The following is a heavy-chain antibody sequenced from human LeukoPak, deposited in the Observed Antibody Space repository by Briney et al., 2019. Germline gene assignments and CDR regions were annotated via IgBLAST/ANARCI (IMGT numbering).Heavy chain of an antibody. CDR3: ARGAGYSDH. CDR2: INHSGST. Sequence: PSETLSLTCAVYGGSFSGYYWSWIRQPPGKGLEWIGEINHSGSTNYNPSLKSRVTISVDTSKNQFSLKLSSVTAADTAVYYCARGAGYSDHWGQGTLVTVSS. V-gene: IGHV4-34*01. D-gene: IGHD5-12*01. CDR1: GGSFSGYY. J-gene: IGHJ4*02.